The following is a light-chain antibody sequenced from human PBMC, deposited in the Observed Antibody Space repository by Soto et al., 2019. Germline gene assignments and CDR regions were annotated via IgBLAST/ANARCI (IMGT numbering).Light chain of an antibody. V-gene: IGLV2-14*01. CDR3: SSYTRSSNPYV. CDR2: DVT. Sequence: QSVLTQPASVSGSPGQSITISCTGTSSDVGGYNYVSWYQQHPVKAPKLIIYDVTNRPSGISDRFSGSKSGNTASLTISGLQAEDEADYYCSSYTRSSNPYVFGTGTKVTVL. J-gene: IGLJ1*01. CDR1: SSDVGGYNY.